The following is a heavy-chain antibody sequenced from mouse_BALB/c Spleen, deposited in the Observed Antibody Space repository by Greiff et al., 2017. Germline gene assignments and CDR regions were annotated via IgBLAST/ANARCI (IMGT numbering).Heavy chain of an antibody. J-gene: IGHJ3*01. CDR2: ISSGSSTI. CDR1: GFTFSSFG. V-gene: IGHV5-17*02. Sequence: EVMLVESGGGLVQPGGSRKLSCAASGFTFSSFGMHWVRQAPEKGLEWVAYISSGSSTIYYADTVKGRFTISRDNPKNTLFLQMTSLRSEDTAMYYCARGTARATSWFAYWGQGTLVTVSA. D-gene: IGHD3-1*01. CDR3: ARGTARATSWFAY.